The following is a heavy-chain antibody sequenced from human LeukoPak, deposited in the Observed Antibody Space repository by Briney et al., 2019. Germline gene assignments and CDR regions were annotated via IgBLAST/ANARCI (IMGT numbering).Heavy chain of an antibody. D-gene: IGHD6-19*01. CDR3: ARDEGSGWYLAFDI. CDR2: IYYSGST. V-gene: IGHV4-59*01. CDR1: GGSISSYY. J-gene: IGHJ3*02. Sequence: SETLSLTCTVSGGSISSYYWSWIRQPPGKGLEWIGYIYYSGSTNYNPSLKSRVTISVDTSKNQFSLKLSSVTAADTAVYYCARDEGSGWYLAFDIWGQGTMVTVSS.